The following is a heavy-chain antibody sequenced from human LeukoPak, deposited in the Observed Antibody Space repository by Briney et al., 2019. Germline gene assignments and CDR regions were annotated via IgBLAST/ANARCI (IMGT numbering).Heavy chain of an antibody. Sequence: PSETLPLTCTVSGGSISSYYWSWIRQPPGKGLEWIGYIYYSGSTNYNPSLKSRVTISVDTSKNQFSLKLSSVTAADTAVYYCARERLLLTYFDYWGQGTLVTVSS. D-gene: IGHD3-22*01. J-gene: IGHJ4*02. CDR1: GGSISSYY. CDR3: ARERLLLTYFDY. CDR2: IYYSGST. V-gene: IGHV4-59*12.